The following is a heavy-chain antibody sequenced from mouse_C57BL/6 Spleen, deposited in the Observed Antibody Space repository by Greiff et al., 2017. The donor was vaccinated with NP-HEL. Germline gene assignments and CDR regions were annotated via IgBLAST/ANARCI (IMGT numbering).Heavy chain of an antibody. V-gene: IGHV1-7*01. CDR2: INPSSGYT. CDR3: ARDDYDYDVLYFDY. J-gene: IGHJ2*01. Sequence: VQLQQSGAELAKPGASVKLSCKASGYTFTSYWMHWVKQRPGQGLEWIGYINPSSGYTKYNQKFKDKATLTADKSSRTSYMQLSSLTYEDSAVYYCARDDYDYDVLYFDYWGQGTTLTVSS. D-gene: IGHD2-4*01. CDR1: GYTFTSYW.